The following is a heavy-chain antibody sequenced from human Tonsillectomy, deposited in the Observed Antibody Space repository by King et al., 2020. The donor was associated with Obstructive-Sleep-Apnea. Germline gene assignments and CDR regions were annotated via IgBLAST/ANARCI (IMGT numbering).Heavy chain of an antibody. CDR2: MSYDGSDK. CDR1: AFNFSTYA. Sequence: VQLVESGGGVVQPGRSLRLSCAASAFNFSTYAMHWIRQAPGKGLEWVAVMSYDGSDKYYADSVKGRFTISRDNSKNTLYLQMNSLRTEDTAVYYCARDKVADSFIIVKPTTNYYGMDVWGQGTTVPVSS. CDR3: ARDKVADSFIIVKPTTNYYGMDV. V-gene: IGHV3-30*04. D-gene: IGHD1-26*01. J-gene: IGHJ6*02.